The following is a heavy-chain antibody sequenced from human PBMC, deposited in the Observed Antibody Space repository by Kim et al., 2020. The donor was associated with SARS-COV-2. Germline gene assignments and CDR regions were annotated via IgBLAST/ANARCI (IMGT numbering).Heavy chain of an antibody. CDR3: ARVVGGGYRYIDS. V-gene: IGHV7-4-1*02. D-gene: IGHD3-16*02. CDR2: INTDTGSP. Sequence: ASVKVSCKASGYTFTNYAINWVRQAPGRGLEWMGWINTDTGSPTYAPDFTGRIVFTLDTSVSTAYLQIRSLEAEDTALYYCARVVGGGYRYIDSWGQGTLVTVSS. J-gene: IGHJ4*02. CDR1: GYTFTNYA.